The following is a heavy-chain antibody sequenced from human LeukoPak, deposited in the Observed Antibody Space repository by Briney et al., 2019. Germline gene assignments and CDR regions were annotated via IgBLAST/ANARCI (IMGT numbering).Heavy chain of an antibody. CDR1: GFTFSSYA. Sequence: GGSLRLSCAASGFTFSSYAMSWVRQAPGKGLEWVSAISASGGSTYYADSVKGRFTISRDNSKNTLYLQMNSLRAEDTAVYYCARASLYSSGWPTWYAFDIWGQGTMVTVSS. CDR2: ISASGGST. J-gene: IGHJ3*02. CDR3: ARASLYSSGWPTWYAFDI. V-gene: IGHV3-23*01. D-gene: IGHD6-19*01.